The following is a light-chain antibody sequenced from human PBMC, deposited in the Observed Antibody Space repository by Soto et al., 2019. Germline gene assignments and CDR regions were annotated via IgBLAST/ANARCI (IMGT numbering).Light chain of an antibody. Sequence: EVVFTQSPSTVSLSPEERATLSCRASQSVSSYLAWYQQKPGQAPRLLIYDASNRATGIPARFSGSGSGTDFTLTISRLEPEDFAVYYCQQYGNSPQTFGQGTKVDIK. CDR3: QQYGNSPQT. J-gene: IGKJ1*01. CDR1: QSVSSY. CDR2: DAS. V-gene: IGKV3-11*01.